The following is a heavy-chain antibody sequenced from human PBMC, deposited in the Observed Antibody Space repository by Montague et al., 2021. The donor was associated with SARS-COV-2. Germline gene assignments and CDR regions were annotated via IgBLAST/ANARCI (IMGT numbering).Heavy chain of an antibody. Sequence: SLRLSCAASGFTFSSYAMHWVRQAPGKGLEWVTIISYDGSNKYYADSVKGRFTISRDNSKNTLYLQMNSLRAEDTAVYYCARERRIQLSFYYYYGMDVWGQGTTVTVSS. D-gene: IGHD5-18*01. CDR2: ISYDGSNK. J-gene: IGHJ6*02. CDR1: GFTFSSYA. V-gene: IGHV3-30-3*01. CDR3: ARERRIQLSFYYYYGMDV.